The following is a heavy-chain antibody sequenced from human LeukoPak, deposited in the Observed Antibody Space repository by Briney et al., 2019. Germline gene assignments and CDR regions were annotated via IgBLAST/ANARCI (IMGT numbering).Heavy chain of an antibody. Sequence: PGGSLRLSCAASGFTFSSYWMHWVRQAPGKGLVWVSRINSDGSSTSYADSVKGRFTVSRDNAKNTLYLQMNSLRADDTAVYYCTRSPSLGGSYWGFDYWGQGTLVTVSS. CDR2: INSDGSST. J-gene: IGHJ4*02. D-gene: IGHD1-26*01. CDR3: TRSPSLGGSYWGFDY. V-gene: IGHV3-74*01. CDR1: GFTFSSYW.